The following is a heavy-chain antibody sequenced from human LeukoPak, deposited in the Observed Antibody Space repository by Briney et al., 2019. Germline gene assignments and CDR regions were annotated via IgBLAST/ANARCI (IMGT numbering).Heavy chain of an antibody. CDR1: GFRFSSYW. CDR2: IKQDGGEI. CDR3: ARDREPSSRSGSYFDY. Sequence: GGSLRLSCAASGFRFSSYWMSWVRQTPEKGLEWVANIKQDGGEIYYVDSMKGRFTISRDNAKNSLYLQMNSLRVEDTAVYYCARDREPSSRSGSYFDYWGQGTLVTVSS. V-gene: IGHV3-7*01. J-gene: IGHJ4*02. D-gene: IGHD1-26*01.